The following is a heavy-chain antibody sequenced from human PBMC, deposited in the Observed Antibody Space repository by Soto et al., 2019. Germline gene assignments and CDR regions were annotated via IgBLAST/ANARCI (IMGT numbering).Heavy chain of an antibody. J-gene: IGHJ6*02. CDR1: GGSVSSGSYY. V-gene: IGHV4-61*01. Sequence: QVQLQESGPGLVKPSETLSLTCTVSGGSVSSGSYYWSWIRQPPGKGLEWIGYIYYSGSTNYNPSLKSRVPISVDTSKNQFSLKLSSVTAADTAVYYCARKTSTYYYYGMDVWGQGTTVTVSS. CDR3: ARKTSTYYYYGMDV. CDR2: IYYSGST.